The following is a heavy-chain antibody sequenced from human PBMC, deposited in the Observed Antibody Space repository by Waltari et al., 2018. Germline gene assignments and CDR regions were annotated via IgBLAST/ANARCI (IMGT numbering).Heavy chain of an antibody. D-gene: IGHD6-13*01. Sequence: EVQLVESGGGLVQPGRSLRLSCAASGFTFDDYSMHWVRQAPGKGLEWVSGISWNSGSIGYAEGGKGRFTIDRDNYKNTLYLQMNSRRAEDTAVYYCAKDRAAAGVWFDPWGQGTLVTVSS. CDR1: GFTFDDYS. V-gene: IGHV3-9*01. CDR2: ISWNSGSI. CDR3: AKDRAAAGVWFDP. J-gene: IGHJ5*02.